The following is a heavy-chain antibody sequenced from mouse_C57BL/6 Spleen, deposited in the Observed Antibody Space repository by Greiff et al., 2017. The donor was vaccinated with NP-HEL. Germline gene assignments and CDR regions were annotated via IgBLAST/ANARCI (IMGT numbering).Heavy chain of an antibody. J-gene: IGHJ2*01. V-gene: IGHV1-50*01. CDR3: ARSVYYYGSSPYYFDY. D-gene: IGHD1-1*01. Sequence: QVQLQQPGAELVKPGASVKLSCKASGYTFTSYWMQWVKQRPGQGLEWIGEIHPSDSYTTYNQKFKGKATLTVDTSSSTAYMQLSSLTSEDAAVYYCARSVYYYGSSPYYFDYWGQGTTLTVSS. CDR1: GYTFTSYW. CDR2: IHPSDSYT.